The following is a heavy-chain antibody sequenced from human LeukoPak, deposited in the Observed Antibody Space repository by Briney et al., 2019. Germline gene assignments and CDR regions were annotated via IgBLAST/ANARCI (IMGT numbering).Heavy chain of an antibody. V-gene: IGHV4-34*01. Sequence: PSETLPLTCAVYGGSFSGYYWSWIRQPPGKGLEWIGEINHSGSTNYNPSLKSRVTISVDTSKNQFSLKLSSVTAADTAVYYCARGSDYVMPFDYWGQGTLVTVSS. D-gene: IGHD3-16*01. CDR3: ARGSDYVMPFDY. J-gene: IGHJ4*02. CDR2: INHSGST. CDR1: GGSFSGYY.